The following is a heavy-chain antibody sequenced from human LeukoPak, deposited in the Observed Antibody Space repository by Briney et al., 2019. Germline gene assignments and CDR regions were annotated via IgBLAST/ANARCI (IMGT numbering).Heavy chain of an antibody. CDR2: ISSDGSNK. CDR3: ARDLTSGALFDY. J-gene: IGHJ4*02. Sequence: GGSLRLSCAASGFTLSNYPMHWVRQAPGEGLEWVAVISSDGSNKYFADSVKGRFTMSRDNSKNTLYLQMNSLRAEDTAVYYCARDLTSGALFDYWGQGTLVTVSS. V-gene: IGHV3-30-3*01. D-gene: IGHD4/OR15-4a*01. CDR1: GFTLSNYP.